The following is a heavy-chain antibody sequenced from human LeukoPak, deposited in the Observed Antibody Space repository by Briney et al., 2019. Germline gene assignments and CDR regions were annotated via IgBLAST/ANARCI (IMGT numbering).Heavy chain of an antibody. V-gene: IGHV3-23*01. CDR1: GFTFSSYS. D-gene: IGHD5-24*01. Sequence: GGSLRLSCAASGFTFSSYSMNWVRQAPGKGLEWVSAISGSGGSTYYADSVKGRFTISRDNSKNTLYLQMNGLRAEDTAVYYCAKENGEDGYKPYYFDYWGQGTLVTVSS. CDR2: ISGSGGST. J-gene: IGHJ4*02. CDR3: AKENGEDGYKPYYFDY.